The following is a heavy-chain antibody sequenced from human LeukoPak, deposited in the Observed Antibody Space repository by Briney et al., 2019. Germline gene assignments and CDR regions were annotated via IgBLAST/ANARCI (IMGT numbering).Heavy chain of an antibody. CDR2: INSDGSST. CDR3: ASVLPDSSGYYKSYYYYMDV. CDR1: GFTSSSYW. V-gene: IGHV3-74*01. D-gene: IGHD3-22*01. J-gene: IGHJ6*03. Sequence: GGSLRLSCAASGFTSSSYWMHWVRQAPGKGLVWVSRINSDGSSTSYADSVKGRFTISRDNAKITLYLQMNSLRAEDTAVYYCASVLPDSSGYYKSYYYYMDVWGKGTTVTVSS.